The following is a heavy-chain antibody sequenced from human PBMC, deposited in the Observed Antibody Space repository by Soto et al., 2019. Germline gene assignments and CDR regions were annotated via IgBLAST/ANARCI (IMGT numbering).Heavy chain of an antibody. D-gene: IGHD3-10*01. V-gene: IGHV3-9*01. J-gene: IGHJ2*01. Sequence: EVQLVESGGGLVQPGRSLRLSCAASGFTLHDYAMHWVRQAPGKGLEWVSVISWNSAGIGYANSVKGRFTISRDNAKNSLYLQMNSLRTEDTDLYYCAKDLSGSGTNWYFDLWGRGSPVTVAS. CDR3: AKDLSGSGTNWYFDL. CDR2: ISWNSAGI. CDR1: GFTLHDYA.